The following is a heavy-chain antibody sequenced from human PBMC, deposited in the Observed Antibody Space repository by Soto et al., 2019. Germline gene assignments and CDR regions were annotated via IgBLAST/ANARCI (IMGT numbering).Heavy chain of an antibody. CDR1: GYSFTSYG. CDR2: ISAYNGNT. Sequence: ASVKVSCAASGYSFTSYGISWVRQAPGQGFEWMGWISAYNGNTNYAQKLQGRVTMTTDTSTSTAYMELRSLRSDDTAVYYCARDGRRHILTGYSSLDYWGQGTLVTVSS. J-gene: IGHJ4*02. V-gene: IGHV1-18*01. D-gene: IGHD3-9*01. CDR3: ARDGRRHILTGYSSLDY.